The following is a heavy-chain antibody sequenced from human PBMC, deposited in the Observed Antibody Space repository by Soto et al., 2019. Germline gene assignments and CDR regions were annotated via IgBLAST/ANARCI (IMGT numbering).Heavy chain of an antibody. CDR1: GFTFSSYA. CDR2: ISGSGGST. Sequence: EVQLLESGGGLVQPGGSLRLSCAASGFTFSSYAMSWVRQAPGKGLEWVSAISGSGGSTYYADSVKGRFTISRDNSKNTIYPQMNSLRAEVTAVYYCAKPLTDSCWYFDLWGRGTLVTVSS. D-gene: IGHD7-27*01. J-gene: IGHJ2*01. CDR3: AKPLTDSCWYFDL. V-gene: IGHV3-23*01.